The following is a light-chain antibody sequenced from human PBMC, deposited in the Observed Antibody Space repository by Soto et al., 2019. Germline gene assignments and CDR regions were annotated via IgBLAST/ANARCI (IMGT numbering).Light chain of an antibody. V-gene: IGKV1-27*01. CDR2: AAS. CDR1: QGISNY. J-gene: IGKJ1*01. CDR3: QKYNSAPWT. Sequence: DITMTQTPSSLSASVGDRGTITYRASQGISNYLAWYQQKPGKVHKLLIYAASTLQSGVQSRFSGSGSGTDFTLTIRSLQPEDVATYYCQKYNSAPWTFGQGTKVEIK.